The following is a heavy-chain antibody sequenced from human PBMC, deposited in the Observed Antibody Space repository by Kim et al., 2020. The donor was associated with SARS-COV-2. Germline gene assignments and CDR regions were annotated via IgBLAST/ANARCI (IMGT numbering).Heavy chain of an antibody. D-gene: IGHD1-7*01. CDR1: GFTLTDYC. CDR3: ARVGTTTGLDS. Sequence: GGSLRLSCVASGFTLTDYCMHWVRQAPGKGLVWVARINTDGVTTNYADSVRGRFIISRDIVKNTMYLYMNSLRAEDTAVYYCARVGTTTGLDSWGLGALV. V-gene: IGHV3-74*01. CDR2: INTDGVTT. J-gene: IGHJ4*02.